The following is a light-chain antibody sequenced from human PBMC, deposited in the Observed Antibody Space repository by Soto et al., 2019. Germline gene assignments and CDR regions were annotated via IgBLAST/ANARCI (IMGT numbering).Light chain of an antibody. V-gene: IGKV1-5*03. Sequence: DIQMTQSPSTLSASVGDRVTITCRASENIANYLAWYHQKPGKAPKLLIYKAANLEGGVPSRFSGRGSGTEFTLTINSLQPDEFATYYCQQYNSFSTFGQGTMLEI. CDR3: QQYNSFST. CDR1: ENIANY. CDR2: KAA. J-gene: IGKJ1*01.